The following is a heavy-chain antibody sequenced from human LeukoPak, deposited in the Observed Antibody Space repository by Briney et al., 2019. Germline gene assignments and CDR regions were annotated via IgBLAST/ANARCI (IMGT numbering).Heavy chain of an antibody. J-gene: IGHJ4*02. CDR3: AAKYELTKV. CDR1: GFTVSSNY. V-gene: IGHV3-53*01. Sequence: GGSLRLSCVASGFTVSSNYMNWVRQAPGKGLEWVSVIYSGGTTHYADSVKGRFTISRDNSKNTLYLQMNSLRAVDTAVYYCAAKYELTKVWGQGTLVTVSS. CDR2: IYSGGTT. D-gene: IGHD3-3*01.